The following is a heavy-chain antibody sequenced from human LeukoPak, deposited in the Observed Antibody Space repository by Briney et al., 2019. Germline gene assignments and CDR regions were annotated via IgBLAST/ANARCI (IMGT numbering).Heavy chain of an antibody. J-gene: IGHJ4*02. Sequence: GGSLRLSCAASGFTFSSYWMSWVRQAPGKGLEWVSSITGSGSSTYYADSVKGRFTISRDNSKNTLYVQMNSLRAEDTAVYFCAKPPRVVVVTAFDSWGQGTLVTVSS. V-gene: IGHV3-23*01. CDR2: ITGSGSST. CDR1: GFTFSSYW. CDR3: AKPPRVVVVTAFDS. D-gene: IGHD2-21*02.